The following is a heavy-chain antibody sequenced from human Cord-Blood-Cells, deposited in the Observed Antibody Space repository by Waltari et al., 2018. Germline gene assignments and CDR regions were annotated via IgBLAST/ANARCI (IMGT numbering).Heavy chain of an antibody. Sequence: QLQLQESGPGLVKPSETLSLTCTVSGGSISSSSYYWGWIRQPPGQGLEWIGGIYYSGSTDCNPSLRIGFTISVDTSKNQCALKLSSVTAADTAVYYCARLSGSFDYWGQGTLVTVSS. CDR3: ARLSGSFDY. J-gene: IGHJ4*02. V-gene: IGHV4-39*01. D-gene: IGHD1-26*01. CDR2: IYYSGST. CDR1: GGSISSSSYY.